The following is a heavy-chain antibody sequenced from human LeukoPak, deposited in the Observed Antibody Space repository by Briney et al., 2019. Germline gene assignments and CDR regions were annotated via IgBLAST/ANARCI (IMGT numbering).Heavy chain of an antibody. CDR3: ASDPYCGGDCSLDY. CDR1: GFTFSSYW. J-gene: IGHJ4*02. CDR2: INIEGRSR. D-gene: IGHD2-21*02. V-gene: IGHV3-74*01. Sequence: PGGSLRLSCVASGFTFSSYWMHWVRQAPGKGLEWVSRINIEGRSRNYADSVKGRLTISRDNPKNSLYLQMNSLRAEDTAVYYCASDPYCGGDCSLDYWGQGTLVTVSS.